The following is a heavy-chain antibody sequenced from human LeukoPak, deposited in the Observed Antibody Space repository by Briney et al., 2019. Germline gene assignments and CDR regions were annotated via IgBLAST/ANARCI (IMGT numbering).Heavy chain of an antibody. V-gene: IGHV4-34*01. CDR1: GGSFSGYY. Sequence: SETLSLTCAVYGGSFSGYYWSWIRQPPGKGLEWIGEINHSGSTNYNPSLKSRVTISVDTSKNQFSLKLSSVTAADTAVYYCARAHQGQQLTPRDNWFDPWGQGTLVTVSS. J-gene: IGHJ5*02. D-gene: IGHD6-13*01. CDR3: ARAHQGQQLTPRDNWFDP. CDR2: INHSGST.